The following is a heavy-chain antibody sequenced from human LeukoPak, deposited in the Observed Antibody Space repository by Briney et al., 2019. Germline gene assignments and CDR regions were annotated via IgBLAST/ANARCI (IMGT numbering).Heavy chain of an antibody. Sequence: SETLSLTCSVSGGSVSSYYWSWIRQSPGKGLEWIGYIHNSGRTNYNPSLKSRVTGFVDTSKNQVSLRLSSVTAADTAVYYCARGGEWELVAPYYYYYGMDVWGQGTTVTVSS. V-gene: IGHV4-4*08. CDR1: GGSVSSYY. D-gene: IGHD1-26*01. CDR2: IHNSGRT. J-gene: IGHJ6*02. CDR3: ARGGEWELVAPYYYYYGMDV.